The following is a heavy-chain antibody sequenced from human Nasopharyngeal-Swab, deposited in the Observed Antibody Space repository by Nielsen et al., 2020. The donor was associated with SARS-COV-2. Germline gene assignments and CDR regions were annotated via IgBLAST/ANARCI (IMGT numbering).Heavy chain of an antibody. CDR2: ISSSGSTI. CDR1: GCTFSDYY. Sequence: GESLKISCAAAGCTFSDYYMSWSRQAPGKGLEWVSYISSSGSTIYYADSVKGRFTISRDNAKNSLYLQMNSLRAEDTAVYYCAREPGYDSSGYALGYWGQGTLVTVSS. J-gene: IGHJ4*02. D-gene: IGHD3-22*01. V-gene: IGHV3-11*04. CDR3: AREPGYDSSGYALGY.